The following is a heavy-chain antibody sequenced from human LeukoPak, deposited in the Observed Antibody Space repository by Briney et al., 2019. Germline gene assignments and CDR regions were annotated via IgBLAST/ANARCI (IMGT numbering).Heavy chain of an antibody. CDR3: ARGHITMVRGVTGAYFDY. D-gene: IGHD3-10*01. V-gene: IGHV4-34*01. CDR1: GFTFSSYD. CDR2: INHSGST. J-gene: IGHJ4*02. Sequence: GSLRLSCAASGFTFSSYDMTWVRQPPGKGLEWIGEINHSGSTNYNPSLKSRVTISVDTSKNQFSLKLSSVTAADTAVYYCARGHITMVRGVTGAYFDYWGQGTLVTVSS.